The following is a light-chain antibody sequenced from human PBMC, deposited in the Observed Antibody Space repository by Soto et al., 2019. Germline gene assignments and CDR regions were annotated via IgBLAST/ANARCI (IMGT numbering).Light chain of an antibody. Sequence: QSVLTQPPSVSGSPGQSVAISCTGTSSDVGGYNRVSWYQQAPGKAPKLLIYDVSNRPSGGSTRFSGSKSGNTASLTISGLQAEDEADYYCTSYASGSAYVFGPGIKLTVL. J-gene: IGLJ1*01. V-gene: IGLV2-18*02. CDR3: TSYASGSAYV. CDR2: DVS. CDR1: SSDVGGYNR.